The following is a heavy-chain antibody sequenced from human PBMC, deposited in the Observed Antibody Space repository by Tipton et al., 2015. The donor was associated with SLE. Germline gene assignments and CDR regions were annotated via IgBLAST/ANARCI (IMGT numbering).Heavy chain of an antibody. CDR2: INHRGST. Sequence: TLSLTCAVYGGSFSGYYWSWIRQPPGKGLEWIGEINHRGSTNYNPSLKSRVTISVDNSKNQFSLKLSSVTAADTAGYYCARSYGEGDFDYWGQGTLVTVSS. V-gene: IGHV4-34*01. CDR3: ARSYGEGDFDY. J-gene: IGHJ4*02. CDR1: GGSFSGYY. D-gene: IGHD4-17*01.